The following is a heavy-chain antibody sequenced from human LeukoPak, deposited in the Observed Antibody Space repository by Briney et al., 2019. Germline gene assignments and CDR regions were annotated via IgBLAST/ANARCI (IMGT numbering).Heavy chain of an antibody. CDR2: IYYSGST. J-gene: IGHJ4*02. CDR1: GGSVSSGSYY. V-gene: IGHV4-61*01. CDR3: ARLVVGATTEYFDY. D-gene: IGHD1-26*01. Sequence: PSETLSLTCTVSGGSVSSGSYYWSWIRQPPGKGLEWIGYIYYSGSTNYNPSLKSRVTISVDTSKNQFSLKLSSVTAADTAVYCCARLVVGATTEYFDYWGQGTLVTVSS.